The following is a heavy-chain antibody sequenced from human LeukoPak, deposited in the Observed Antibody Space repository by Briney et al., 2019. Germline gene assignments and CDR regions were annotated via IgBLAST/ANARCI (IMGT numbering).Heavy chain of an antibody. CDR2: FDPEDGET. CDR1: GYTLTELS. Sequence: ASVKVSCKVSGYTLTELSMHWARQAPGKGLEWMGGFDPEDGETIYAQEFQGRVTMTEDTSTDTAYMELSSLRSEDTAVYYCATDISKQQLEQHWFDPWGQGTLVTVSS. CDR3: ATDISKQQLEQHWFDP. J-gene: IGHJ5*02. D-gene: IGHD6-13*01. V-gene: IGHV1-24*01.